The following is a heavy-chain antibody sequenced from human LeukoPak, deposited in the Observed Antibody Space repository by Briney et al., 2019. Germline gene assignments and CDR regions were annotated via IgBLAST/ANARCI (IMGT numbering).Heavy chain of an antibody. Sequence: PGGSLRLSCAASGFSFSSYAMSWVRQAPEKGLEWVSGISETGGSTYYADSVKGRFTISRDNSKNMVFLQMNSLRGDDTAVYYCAKDGASGWYWGNWFDPWGQGTRVTVSS. J-gene: IGHJ5*02. D-gene: IGHD6-19*01. V-gene: IGHV3-23*01. CDR3: AKDGASGWYWGNWFDP. CDR2: ISETGGST. CDR1: GFSFSSYA.